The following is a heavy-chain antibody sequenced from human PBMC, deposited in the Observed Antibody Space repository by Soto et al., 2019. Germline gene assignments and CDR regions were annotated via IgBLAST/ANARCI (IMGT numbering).Heavy chain of an antibody. Sequence: SLTCAVYGGSFSGYYWSWIRQPPGKGLEWIGEINHSGSTNYNPSLKSRVTISVDTSKNQFSLKLSSVTAADTAVYYCASLPDLGAISDSSGDYWGQGTLVTVSS. CDR2: INHSGST. D-gene: IGHD3-22*01. V-gene: IGHV4-34*01. J-gene: IGHJ4*02. CDR1: GGSFSGYY. CDR3: ASLPDLGAISDSSGDY.